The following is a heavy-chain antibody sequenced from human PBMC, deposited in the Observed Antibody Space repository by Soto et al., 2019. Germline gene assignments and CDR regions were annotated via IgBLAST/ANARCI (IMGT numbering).Heavy chain of an antibody. Sequence: LSLTCAVSGDSISSSIWWSWVRLPPGKGLEWIGEIYHSGTTNYNPSLKSRVTISVDKSKNQFSLKMSSLTAADTAVYYCARRGDGSRSLDYWGQGTLVTVSS. CDR3: ARRGDGSRSLDY. V-gene: IGHV4-4*02. CDR1: GDSISSSIW. D-gene: IGHD3-10*01. J-gene: IGHJ4*02. CDR2: IYHSGTT.